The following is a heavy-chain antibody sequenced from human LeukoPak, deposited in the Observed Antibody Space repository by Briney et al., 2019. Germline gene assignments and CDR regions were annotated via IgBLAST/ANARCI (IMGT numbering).Heavy chain of an antibody. CDR3: ARAVDYYDSGNYFNAPFDY. D-gene: IGHD3-10*01. J-gene: IGHJ4*02. Sequence: ASVKVSCKTSGYTFKTYGISWVRQAPGQGLEWMGWINPYNGNTKSAQKIRGRVTMTTDRSTTTAYLELMSLRFDDTAVYYCARAVDYYDSGNYFNAPFDYWGQGTLVTVSS. CDR2: INPYNGNT. V-gene: IGHV1-18*01. CDR1: GYTFKTYG.